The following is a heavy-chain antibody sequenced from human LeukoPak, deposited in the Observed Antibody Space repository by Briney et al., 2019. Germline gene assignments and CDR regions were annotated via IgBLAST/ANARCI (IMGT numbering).Heavy chain of an antibody. CDR3: ATRFPYSSGWYGDY. V-gene: IGHV3-7*03. CDR2: IKQDGSEK. CDR1: GFTFSSYW. D-gene: IGHD6-19*01. Sequence: GGSLRLSCAASGFTFSSYWMSWVRQAPGKGLEWVANIKQDGSEKYYVDSVKGRFTISRDNAKNSLYLQMNSLRAEDTAVYYCATRFPYSSGWYGDYWGQGTLVTVSS. J-gene: IGHJ4*02.